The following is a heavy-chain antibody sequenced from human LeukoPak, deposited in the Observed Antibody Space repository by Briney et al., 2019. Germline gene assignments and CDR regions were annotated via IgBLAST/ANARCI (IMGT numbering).Heavy chain of an antibody. CDR2: IYTSGST. Sequence: SSETLSLTCTVSGGSISSYYWSWIRQPAGKGLEWIGRIYTSGSTNYNPSLKSRVTMSVGTSKNQFSLKLSSVTAADTAVYYCARGSGVGYGDYEGFDYWGQGTLVTVSS. J-gene: IGHJ4*02. CDR1: GGSISSYY. D-gene: IGHD4-17*01. CDR3: ARGSGVGYGDYEGFDY. V-gene: IGHV4-4*07.